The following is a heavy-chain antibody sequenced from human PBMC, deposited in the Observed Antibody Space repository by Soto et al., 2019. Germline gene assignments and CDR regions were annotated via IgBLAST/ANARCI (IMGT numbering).Heavy chain of an antibody. CDR1: GYSFTKYW. J-gene: IGHJ4*02. CDR3: ARQKRAGIVVVVAAKGSGPHFDY. CDR2: IYPDESDT. D-gene: IGHD2-15*01. V-gene: IGHV5-51*01. Sequence: PGESLKISCKGSGYSFTKYWIGWVRQMPGKGLEWMAIIYPDESDTRYSPSFQGQVTISADKSISTAYLQWSSLKASDTAMYYCARQKRAGIVVVVAAKGSGPHFDYWGQGTLVTVSS.